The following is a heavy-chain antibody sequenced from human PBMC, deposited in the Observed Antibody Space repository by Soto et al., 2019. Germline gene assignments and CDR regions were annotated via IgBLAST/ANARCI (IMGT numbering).Heavy chain of an antibody. V-gene: IGHV4-59*01. Sequence: SETLSLTCTVSGGSISSFYWSWVRQPPGKGLQLIGYIYYTGGTNYNPSLKSRVTISVDTSKNQFSLKLSSVTAADTAVYYCARGGDCGGSGCYSDRWFDSWGQGTLVTVSS. CDR1: GGSISSFY. J-gene: IGHJ5*01. CDR2: IYYTGGT. D-gene: IGHD2-21*01. CDR3: ARGGDCGGSGCYSDRWFDS.